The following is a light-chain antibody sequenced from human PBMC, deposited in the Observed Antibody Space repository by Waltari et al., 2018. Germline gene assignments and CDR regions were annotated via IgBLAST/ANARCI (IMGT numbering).Light chain of an antibody. CDR1: SSDVGGYDY. J-gene: IGLJ1*01. CDR3: NSYAGSKHYV. Sequence: QSALTQPPSASGSPGQSVTISCPGTSSDVGGYDYVSWYQQHPGKAPKLMIYDVNKRPAGVPYRFSGSKSGNTASLTVSGLQAEDEADYFCNSYAGSKHYVFGTGTKVTVL. V-gene: IGLV2-8*01. CDR2: DVN.